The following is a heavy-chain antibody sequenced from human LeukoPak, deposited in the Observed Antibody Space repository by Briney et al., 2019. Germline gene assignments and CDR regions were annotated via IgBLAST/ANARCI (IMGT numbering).Heavy chain of an antibody. V-gene: IGHV1-69*04. D-gene: IGHD2-2*01. CDR2: IIPILGIA. CDR3: ARASYCSSTSCYYYYYGMDV. CDR1: GGTFSSYA. J-gene: IGHJ6*02. Sequence: SVKVSCKASGGTFSSYAISWVRQAPGQGLEWMGRIIPILGIANYAQKFQGRFTITADKSTSTAYMELSSLRSEDTAVYYCARASYCSSTSCYYYYYGMDVWGQGTTVTVSS.